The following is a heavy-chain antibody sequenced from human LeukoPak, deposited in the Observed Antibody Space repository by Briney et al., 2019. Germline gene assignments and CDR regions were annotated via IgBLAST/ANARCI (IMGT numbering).Heavy chain of an antibody. CDR3: ARGGLQLWSKVPDY. CDR1: GSSISSGSYY. J-gene: IGHJ4*02. V-gene: IGHV4-61*02. D-gene: IGHD5-18*01. CDR2: IYTSGST. Sequence: SETLSLTCTVSGSSISSGSYYWSWIRQPAGKGLEWIGRIYTSGSTNYNPSLKSRVTISVGTSKNQFSLKLSSVTAADTAVYYCARGGLQLWSKVPDYWGQGTLVTVSS.